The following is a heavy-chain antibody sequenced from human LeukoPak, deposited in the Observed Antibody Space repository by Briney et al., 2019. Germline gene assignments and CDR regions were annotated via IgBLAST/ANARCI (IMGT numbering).Heavy chain of an antibody. V-gene: IGHV4-39*07. D-gene: IGHD6-6*01. Sequence: ETLSLTCTVSGGSISSSTYFWGWIRQAPGKGLEWIGTIYYSGSTYYNPSLKSRVTISVDSSKNQFSLRLSSVTAADTAVYYCARVIGRTSSSLRSMGYWGQGTLVTVSS. J-gene: IGHJ4*02. CDR1: GGSISSSTYF. CDR2: IYYSGST. CDR3: ARVIGRTSSSLRSMGY.